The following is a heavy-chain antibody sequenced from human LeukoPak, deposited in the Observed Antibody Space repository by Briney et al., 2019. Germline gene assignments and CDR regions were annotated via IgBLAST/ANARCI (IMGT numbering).Heavy chain of an antibody. CDR3: ARDRIWEYYYGSVTFYPKHYGMDV. CDR2: IWYDGSKK. D-gene: IGHD3-10*01. Sequence: PGGSLRLSCAASGFSFSSYGMHWVRQAPGKGLEWVAVIWYDGSKKYYADSVKGRFIISRDNSKNTLSLQMNSLRVGDTAMYYCARDRIWEYYYGSVTFYPKHYGMDVWGQGTTVTVSS. J-gene: IGHJ6*02. CDR1: GFSFSSYG. V-gene: IGHV3-33*01.